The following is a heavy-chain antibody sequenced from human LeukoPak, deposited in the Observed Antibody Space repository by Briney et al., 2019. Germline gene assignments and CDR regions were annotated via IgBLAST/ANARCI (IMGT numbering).Heavy chain of an antibody. CDR2: ISAYNGNT. Sequence: GASVKVSCKASGYTFTSYGISWVRQAPGQGLEWMGWISAYNGNTNYAQKLQGRVTMTTDTSTSTAYMELRSLRSDDTAVYYCARARSYYDILTGYQRGYFDYWGQGTLVTVSS. J-gene: IGHJ4*02. CDR1: GYTFTSYG. D-gene: IGHD3-9*01. CDR3: ARARSYYDILTGYQRGYFDY. V-gene: IGHV1-18*01.